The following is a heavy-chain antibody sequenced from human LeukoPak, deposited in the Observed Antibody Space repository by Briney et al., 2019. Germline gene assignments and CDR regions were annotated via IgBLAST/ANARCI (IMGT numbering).Heavy chain of an antibody. CDR1: GGSISSSSYY. J-gene: IGHJ4*02. CDR2: IYYSGST. Sequence: SETLSLTCTVSGGSISSSSYYWGWIRQPPGKGLEWIGSIYYSGSTYYNPSLKSRVTISVDTSKNQFSLKLSSVTAADTAVYYCARATPAYNDFWSGYYKGGYFDYWGQGTLVTVSS. D-gene: IGHD3-3*01. V-gene: IGHV4-39*01. CDR3: ARATPAYNDFWSGYYKGGYFDY.